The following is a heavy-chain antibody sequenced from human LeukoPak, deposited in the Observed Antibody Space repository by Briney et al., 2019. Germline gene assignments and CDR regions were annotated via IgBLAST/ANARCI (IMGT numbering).Heavy chain of an antibody. CDR1: GFTYSSYA. Sequence: PGGSLRLSCAASGFTYSSYAMSWGRQAPEKGLEWVSTISGSGGGTYYADSVKGRFTFSRDNSKNTLYLQLNSLRAEDTAVYYCAKVRGVERGSLDYWGQGTLVTVSS. V-gene: IGHV3-23*01. CDR2: ISGSGGGT. CDR3: AKVRGVERGSLDY. D-gene: IGHD3-10*01. J-gene: IGHJ4*02.